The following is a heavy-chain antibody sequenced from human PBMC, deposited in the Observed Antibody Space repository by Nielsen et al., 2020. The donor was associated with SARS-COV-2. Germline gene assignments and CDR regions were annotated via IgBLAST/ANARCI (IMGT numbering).Heavy chain of an antibody. J-gene: IGHJ5*02. Sequence: WIRQPPGKGLEWIGYIYYSGSTYYNPSLKSRVTISVDTSKNQLSLKLSSVTAADTAVYYCARDWSGGTAGWFDPWGQGTLVTVSS. V-gene: IGHV4-31*02. CDR3: ARDWSGGTAGWFDP. CDR2: IYYSGST. D-gene: IGHD2-15*01.